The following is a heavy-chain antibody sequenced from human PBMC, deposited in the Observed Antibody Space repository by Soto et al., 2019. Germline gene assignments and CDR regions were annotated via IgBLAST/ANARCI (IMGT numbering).Heavy chain of an antibody. J-gene: IGHJ6*02. D-gene: IGHD5-12*01. CDR3: ARGGEVANRKWVGMGV. V-gene: IGHV3-11*01. CDR2: ISSSGSTI. CDR1: GFTFRDYY. Sequence: GGSLRLSCAASGFTFRDYYMSWFRQAPGKGLEWVSYISSSGSTIYYADSVKGRFTISRDNAKNSLYLQMNSLRAEDTAVYYCARGGEVANRKWVGMGVWGRGTTVTVSS.